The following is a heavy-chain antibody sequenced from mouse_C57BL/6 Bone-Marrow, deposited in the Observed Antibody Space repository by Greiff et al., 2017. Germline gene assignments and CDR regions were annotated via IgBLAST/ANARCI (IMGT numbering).Heavy chain of an antibody. CDR2: IDPANGNT. Sequence: VQLQQSVAELVRPGASVKLSCTASGFNIKNTYMHWVKQRPEQGLEWIGRIDPANGNTKYAPKFQGKATITADTSSNTAYLQLSSLTSEDTAIYYCARYPDYYGSSPYYFDYWGQGTTLTVSS. J-gene: IGHJ2*01. CDR1: GFNIKNTY. D-gene: IGHD1-1*01. CDR3: ARYPDYYGSSPYYFDY. V-gene: IGHV14-3*01.